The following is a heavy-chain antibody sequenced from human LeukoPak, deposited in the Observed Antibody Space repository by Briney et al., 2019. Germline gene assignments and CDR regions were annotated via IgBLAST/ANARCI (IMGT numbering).Heavy chain of an antibody. CDR1: GFTFSSYA. Sequence: PGGSLRLSCAASGFTFSSYAMSWVRQAPGKGLEWVSAISGSGGSTYYADSVKGRFTISRDNSKNTLYLQMNSLRAEDTAVYYCAKVHYSSGWYPTPFDYWGQGTLVTVSS. CDR2: ISGSGGST. CDR3: AKVHYSSGWYPTPFDY. D-gene: IGHD6-19*01. V-gene: IGHV3-23*01. J-gene: IGHJ4*02.